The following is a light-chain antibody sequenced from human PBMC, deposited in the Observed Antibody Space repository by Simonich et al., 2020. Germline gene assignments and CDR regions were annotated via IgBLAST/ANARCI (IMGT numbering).Light chain of an antibody. CDR3: SSYTSSSTNWV. CDR2: DVR. V-gene: IGLV2-14*01. J-gene: IGLJ3*02. Sequence: QSALTQPASVSGSPGQSITISCTGTSSDVGGYNYVSWYQQHPGKAPKLMIYDVRTRPSGVSNRFSGSKSGNTASLTISGLQAEDEADYYCSSYTSSSTNWVFGGGTKLTVL. CDR1: SSDVGGYNY.